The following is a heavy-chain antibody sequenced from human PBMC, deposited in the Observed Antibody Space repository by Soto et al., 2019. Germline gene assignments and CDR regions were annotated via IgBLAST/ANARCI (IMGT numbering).Heavy chain of an antibody. Sequence: GASVKVSCKASGGTLRSYAISCVRQAAGQGLEWLGGIMPIFGTANSAQKLQGRVTITADESTSTAYMGLSSLRSEDTAVYYCARGGLGADTYSFDYWAQGTLVTVSS. CDR1: GGTLRSYA. CDR2: IMPIFGTA. D-gene: IGHD1-26*01. V-gene: IGHV1-69*13. CDR3: ARGGLGADTYSFDY. J-gene: IGHJ4*02.